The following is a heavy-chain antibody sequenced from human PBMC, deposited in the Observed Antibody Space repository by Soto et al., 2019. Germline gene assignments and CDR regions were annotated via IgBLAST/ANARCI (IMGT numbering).Heavy chain of an antibody. CDR3: SRDQGLGAGYFAL. D-gene: IGHD7-27*01. CDR2: IYRGSP. V-gene: IGHV4-61*01. CDR1: GGFVSSGTYH. J-gene: IGHJ2*01. Sequence: QVQLQESGPGQVKPSETLFLTCTVSGGFVSSGTYHWSWLRQPAGKGLEWMGYIYRGSPNYNPSLESRATISVDTSRTQFSLMLSSVTAADTAVYYCSRDQGLGAGYFALWGRGTLVTVSS.